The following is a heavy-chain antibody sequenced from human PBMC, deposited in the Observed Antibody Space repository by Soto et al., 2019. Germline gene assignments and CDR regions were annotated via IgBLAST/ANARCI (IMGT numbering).Heavy chain of an antibody. D-gene: IGHD6-13*01. CDR3: AREIAAAALDY. J-gene: IGHJ4*02. V-gene: IGHV3-53*01. CDR2: IYSGGST. Sequence: GESLKISCAASGFTVSSNYMSWVRQAPGKGLEWVSVIYSGGSTYYADSVKGRFTISRDNSKNTLYLQMNSLRAEDTAVYYCAREIAAAALDYWGQGTLVTSSS. CDR1: GFTVSSNY.